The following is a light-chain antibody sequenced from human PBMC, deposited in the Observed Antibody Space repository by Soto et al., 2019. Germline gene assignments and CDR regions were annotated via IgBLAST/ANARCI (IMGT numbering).Light chain of an antibody. Sequence: IQLTQSPSSLSASVGDRVTITCRASQGISSYLAWYQQKPGKAPKLLIYAASTLQSGVPSRFSGSGSGTDFTLTISTLQSEDFAIYYCQHCNNWPTWTFGQGTKVDI. CDR3: QHCNNWPTWT. CDR2: AAS. V-gene: IGKV1-9*01. CDR1: QGISSY. J-gene: IGKJ1*01.